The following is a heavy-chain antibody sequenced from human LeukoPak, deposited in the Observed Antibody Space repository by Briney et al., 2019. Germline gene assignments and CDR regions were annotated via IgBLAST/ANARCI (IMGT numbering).Heavy chain of an antibody. Sequence: GGSLRLSCADSGFIFEDYGMRWVRQVPGKELEWVCGINWKGGNIAYADSVKGRFIVSRDNAKNSLYLQMNSLRAEDTALYYCTRGLYSNSLAPGAYWGQCTLVTVSS. CDR1: GFIFEDYG. D-gene: IGHD6-6*01. CDR2: INWKGGNI. V-gene: IGHV3-20*04. J-gene: IGHJ4*02. CDR3: TRGLYSNSLAPGAY.